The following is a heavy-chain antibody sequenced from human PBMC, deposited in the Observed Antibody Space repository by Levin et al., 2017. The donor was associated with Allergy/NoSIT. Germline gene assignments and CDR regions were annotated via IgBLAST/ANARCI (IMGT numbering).Heavy chain of an antibody. CDR3: ARQQVDL. D-gene: IGHD2-15*01. J-gene: IGHJ4*02. CDR1: GYTFTGQY. V-gene: IGHV1-2*02. Sequence: ASVKVSCKASGYTFTGQYIHWVRQAPGQGLEWMGWINPNSGGINYAQKFQGRVTMTRDTSINTAYMELISLRSDDTALYYCARQQVDLGGQGTLVTVSS. CDR2: INPNSGGI.